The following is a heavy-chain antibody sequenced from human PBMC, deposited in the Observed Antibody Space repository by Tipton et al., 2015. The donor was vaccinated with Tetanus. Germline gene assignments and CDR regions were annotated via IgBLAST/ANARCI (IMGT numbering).Heavy chain of an antibody. CDR1: GGTFSSYA. CDR3: ARGGYYDSSGYAPGGWFDP. CDR2: IIPIFGTA. J-gene: IGHJ5*02. D-gene: IGHD3-22*01. Sequence: QVQLVQSGAEVKKPGSSVKVSCKASGGTFSSYAISRVRQAPGQGLEWMGGIIPIFGTANYAQKFQGRVTITVDESTSTAYMELSSLRSEDTAVYYCARGGYYDSSGYAPGGWFDPWGQGTLVTVSS. V-gene: IGHV1-69*01.